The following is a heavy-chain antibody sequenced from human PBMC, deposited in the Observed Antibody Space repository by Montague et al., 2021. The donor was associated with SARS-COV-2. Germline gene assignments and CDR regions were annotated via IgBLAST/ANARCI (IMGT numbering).Heavy chain of an antibody. CDR1: GASVASGNFY. D-gene: IGHD6-6*01. J-gene: IGHJ4*02. V-gene: IGHV4-61*01. Sequence: SETLSLTCTVSGASVASGNFYWSWIRQPPGKGLGWIGYMYYTGHTNYNPSLESRVTMPVDPSKNQFSLTLTSVTAADTAVYYCARSRANVPSRPGFDYWGQGALVTVSP. CDR3: ARSRANVPSRPGFDY. CDR2: MYYTGHT.